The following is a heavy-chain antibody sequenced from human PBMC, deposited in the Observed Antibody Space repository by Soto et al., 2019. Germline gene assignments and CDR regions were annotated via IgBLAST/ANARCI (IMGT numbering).Heavy chain of an antibody. V-gene: IGHV3-48*02. CDR3: ARPRGYSYVLPDY. CDR2: ISSSSGTI. J-gene: IGHJ4*02. D-gene: IGHD5-18*01. Sequence: EVQLVESGGGLVQPGGSLRLSCSASGFTFSSYNMNWVRQAPGKGLEWVSYISSSSGTIYYADSVKGRLTISRDNAKNSLYLQMNSLRDEDTAVYYCARPRGYSYVLPDYWGQGTLVTVSS. CDR1: GFTFSSYN.